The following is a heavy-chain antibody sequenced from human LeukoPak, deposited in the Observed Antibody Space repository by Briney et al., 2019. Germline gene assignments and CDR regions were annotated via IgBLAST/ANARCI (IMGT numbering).Heavy chain of an antibody. J-gene: IGHJ4*02. CDR2: ISYDGSNK. Sequence: QAGGSLRLSCAASGFSFGNAWMNWVRQAPGKGLEWVAVISYDGSNKYYADSVKGRFTISRDNSKNTLYLQMNSLRAEDMAVYYCAREGLRGYYYDSSGYYFDYWGQGTLVTVSS. V-gene: IGHV3-30*03. CDR3: AREGLRGYYYDSSGYYFDY. CDR1: GFSFGNAW. D-gene: IGHD3-22*01.